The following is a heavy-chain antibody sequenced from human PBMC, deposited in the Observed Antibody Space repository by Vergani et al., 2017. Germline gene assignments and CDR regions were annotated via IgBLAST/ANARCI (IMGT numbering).Heavy chain of an antibody. D-gene: IGHD4-11*01. J-gene: IGHJ4*02. CDR2: IYYSGST. V-gene: IGHV4-39*01. Sequence: QLQLQESGPGLVKPSETLSLTCTVSGGSISSSSYYWGWIRQPPGKGLEWIGSIYYSGSTYYNPSLKSRVTISVDTSKNQFSLTLSSVTAADTAVYYCARLPNYSNYVGNYFDYWGQGTLVTVSS. CDR3: ARLPNYSNYVGNYFDY. CDR1: GGSISSSSYY.